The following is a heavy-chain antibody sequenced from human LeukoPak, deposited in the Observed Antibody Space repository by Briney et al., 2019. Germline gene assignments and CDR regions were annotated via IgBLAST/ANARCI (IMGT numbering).Heavy chain of an antibody. D-gene: IGHD3-22*01. J-gene: IGHJ5*02. V-gene: IGHV3-74*01. CDR3: ARDSVYYDSSGFDP. Sequence: GGSLRLSCVGSGFMFGGYRMHWVRQAPGKGLVWLSRVNTDGTGPIYADSVKGRFTISRDNAKNTLYLQMNSLSVEDTAVYYCARDSVYYDSSGFDPWGKGTLVTVSS. CDR2: VNTDGTGP. CDR1: GFMFGGYR.